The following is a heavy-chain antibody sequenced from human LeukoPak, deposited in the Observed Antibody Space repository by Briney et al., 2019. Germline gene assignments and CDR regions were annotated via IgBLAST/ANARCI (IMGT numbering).Heavy chain of an antibody. Sequence: SGGSLRLSCAASGFTFSSYWMSWVRQAPGKGLEWVANIKQDGSEKYYVDSVKGRFTISRDNAKNSLYLQMNSLRAEDTAVYYCEGITIFGVVLVGQAVWGQGTLVTVSS. V-gene: IGHV3-7*01. D-gene: IGHD3-3*01. CDR1: GFTFSSYW. CDR3: EGITIFGVVLVGQAV. J-gene: IGHJ4*02. CDR2: IKQDGSEK.